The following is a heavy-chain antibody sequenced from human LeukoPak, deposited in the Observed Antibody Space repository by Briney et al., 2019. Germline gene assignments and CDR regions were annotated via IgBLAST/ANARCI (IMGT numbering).Heavy chain of an antibody. J-gene: IGHJ3*02. CDR1: GYTFTGYY. D-gene: IGHD3-10*01. V-gene: IGHV1-2*02. Sequence: ASVTVSCKAAGYTFTGYYMHWGRRAPGQGLGWMGGINPNSGGTNYAQKFQGRVTMTRDTSISTAYRELCRLTSADTAVYYCATRTYYYGSGSLDDAFDIWGQGTMVAVSS. CDR3: ATRTYYYGSGSLDDAFDI. CDR2: INPNSGGT.